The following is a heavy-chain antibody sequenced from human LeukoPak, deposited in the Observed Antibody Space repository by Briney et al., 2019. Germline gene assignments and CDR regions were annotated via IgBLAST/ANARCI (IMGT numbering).Heavy chain of an antibody. CDR3: AIIPRAAAGPSARSPFHY. CDR1: GFTFSSYW. J-gene: IGHJ4*02. Sequence: GGSLRLSCEVSGFTFSSYWMNWVRQAPGKGLEWVANVKQDGSDKYYVDSVKGRFTISRDNAKNSLYLQMNSLRAEDTAVYYCAIIPRAAAGPSARSPFHYWGQGTLVTVSS. CDR2: VKQDGSDK. V-gene: IGHV3-7*01. D-gene: IGHD6-13*01.